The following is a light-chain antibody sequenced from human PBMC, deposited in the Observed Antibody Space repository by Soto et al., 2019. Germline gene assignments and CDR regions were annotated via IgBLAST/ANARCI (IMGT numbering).Light chain of an antibody. CDR2: WAS. Sequence: DIVMTQSPDSLAVSLGERASINCRSSQSVLSNCRNYLAWFQQRPGQPPKLLISWASTRESGVPDRFSGSGSGSDFTLTISSLQAEDVAVYYCQQYHTAPITFGQGTRLETK. V-gene: IGKV4-1*01. J-gene: IGKJ5*01. CDR1: QSVLSNCRNY. CDR3: QQYHTAPIT.